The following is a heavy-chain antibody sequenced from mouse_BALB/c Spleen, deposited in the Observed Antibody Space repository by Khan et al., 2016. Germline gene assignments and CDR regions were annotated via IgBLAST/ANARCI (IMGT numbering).Heavy chain of an antibody. CDR3: ARCDYDEGTGYYFDY. J-gene: IGHJ2*01. Sequence: VQLQQSGAELVKPGASVKLSCTASGFNIKDTYMHWVKQRPEQGLEWIGRIDPANGTTKYDPKFQGKATITADTSSNTAYLQLSSLTSEDTAVYYCARCDYDEGTGYYFDYWGQGTTLTVSS. D-gene: IGHD2-4*01. V-gene: IGHV14-3*02. CDR2: IDPANGTT. CDR1: GFNIKDTY.